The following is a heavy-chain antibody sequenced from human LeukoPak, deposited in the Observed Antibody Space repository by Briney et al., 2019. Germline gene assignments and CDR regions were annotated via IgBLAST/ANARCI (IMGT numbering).Heavy chain of an antibody. Sequence: ASVKVPCKASGYTFTGYYMHWVRQAPGQGLEWMGRINPNSGGTNYAQKFQGRVTMTRDTSISTAYMELSRLRSDDTAVYYCAAREVYSSSWFRYYYYGMDVWGQGTTVTVSS. CDR1: GYTFTGYY. V-gene: IGHV1-2*06. D-gene: IGHD6-13*01. CDR2: INPNSGGT. CDR3: AAREVYSSSWFRYYYYGMDV. J-gene: IGHJ6*02.